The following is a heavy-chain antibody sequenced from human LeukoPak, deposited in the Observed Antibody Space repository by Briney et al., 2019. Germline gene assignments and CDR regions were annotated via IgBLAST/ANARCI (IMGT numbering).Heavy chain of an antibody. CDR3: AKGGGRCSSTSCHFDY. J-gene: IGHJ4*02. D-gene: IGHD2-2*01. V-gene: IGHV1-69*06. Sequence: ASVKVSCKASGGTFSTFGISWVRQAPGQGLEWMGGIIPMSGTVNNAQKFQGRVTITADKSTGTAYMELSSLRSDDTAVYYCAKGGGRCSSTSCHFDYWGQGTLVTVSS. CDR1: GGTFSTFG. CDR2: IIPMSGTV.